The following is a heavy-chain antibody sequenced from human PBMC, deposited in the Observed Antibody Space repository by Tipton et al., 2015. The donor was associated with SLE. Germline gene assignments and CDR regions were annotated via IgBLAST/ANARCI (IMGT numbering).Heavy chain of an antibody. CDR3: ATSTNPASGTFDI. CDR1: GASISSDVYY. D-gene: IGHD3-10*01. V-gene: IGHV4-31*03. CDR2: IYNTGNT. J-gene: IGHJ3*02. Sequence: TLSLTCSVSGASISSDVYYWSWIRQLPGKGLEWIGYIYNTGNTYYNPSLKSRVTMSVDTSKNQFSLKLSSLTAADTAMYYCATSTNPASGTFDIWGQGTVVTVSS.